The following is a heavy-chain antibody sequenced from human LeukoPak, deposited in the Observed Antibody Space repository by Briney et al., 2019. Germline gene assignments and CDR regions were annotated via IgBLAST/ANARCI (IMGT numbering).Heavy chain of an antibody. CDR2: INAGNGNT. CDR3: ARDKRAGVVTAVYDY. D-gene: IGHD2-21*02. V-gene: IGHV1-3*01. J-gene: IGHJ4*02. Sequence: ASVKVSCKASGYTFTSYAMHWVRQAPGQRLEWMGWINAGNGNTKYSQKIQGRVTITRDTSASTAYMELSSLRSEDTAVYYCARDKRAGVVTAVYDYWGQGTLVTVSS. CDR1: GYTFTSYA.